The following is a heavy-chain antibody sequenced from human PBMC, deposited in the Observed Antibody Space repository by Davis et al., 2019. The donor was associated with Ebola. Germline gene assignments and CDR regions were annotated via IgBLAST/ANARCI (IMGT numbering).Heavy chain of an antibody. J-gene: IGHJ6*02. Sequence: ASVKVSCKASGYTFTSYDINWVRQATGQGLEWMGWMNPNSGNTGYAQKFQGRVTMTRDTSITTAYMELSSLRSEDTAVYYCARAHARAQATTSVAGVYYYGLDVWGQGTTVTVSS. CDR1: GYTFTSYD. V-gene: IGHV1-8*01. CDR2: MNPNSGNT. D-gene: IGHD5-12*01. CDR3: ARAHARAQATTSVAGVYYYGLDV.